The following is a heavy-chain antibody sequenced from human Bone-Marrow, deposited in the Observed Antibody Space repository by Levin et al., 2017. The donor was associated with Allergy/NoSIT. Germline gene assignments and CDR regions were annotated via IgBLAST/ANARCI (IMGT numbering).Heavy chain of an antibody. D-gene: IGHD6-13*01. Sequence: GGSLRLSCAASGFTFDDYAMHWVRQAPGKGLEWVSGISWNSGSIGYADSVKGRFTISRDNAKNSLYLQMNSLRAEDTALYYCAKDKSSSWYGGADFDYWGQGTLVTVSS. J-gene: IGHJ4*02. CDR1: GFTFDDYA. CDR2: ISWNSGSI. V-gene: IGHV3-9*01. CDR3: AKDKSSSWYGGADFDY.